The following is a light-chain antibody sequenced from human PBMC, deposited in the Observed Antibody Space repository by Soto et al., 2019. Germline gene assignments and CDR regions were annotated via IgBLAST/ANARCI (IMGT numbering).Light chain of an antibody. CDR1: ISDVGRYDY. V-gene: IGLV2-11*01. CDR2: DVT. Sequence: QSALTQPRSLSASPGQSVTISCTGTISDVGRYDYVSWYQQHPGKAPKLIVYDVTERPSGVPDRFSGSKSGNTASLTISGLQAEDEADYSCCSFAGSYSYVFGTGTKVTVL. J-gene: IGLJ1*01. CDR3: CSFAGSYSYV.